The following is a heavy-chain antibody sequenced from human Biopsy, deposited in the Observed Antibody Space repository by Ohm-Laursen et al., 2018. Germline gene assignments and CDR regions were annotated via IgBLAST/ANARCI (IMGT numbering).Heavy chain of an antibody. V-gene: IGHV3-33*08. Sequence: SLRLSCSASGFTLTDSGMHWVRQAPGKGLEWVAVIWYDGTQKYYGDSVQGRFTISRDNSKNTVYLQMNSLRAEDTAIYYCARDSTINTVTTADYWGQGTLVTVSS. D-gene: IGHD4-11*01. J-gene: IGHJ4*02. CDR2: IWYDGTQK. CDR3: ARDSTINTVTTADY. CDR1: GFTLTDSG.